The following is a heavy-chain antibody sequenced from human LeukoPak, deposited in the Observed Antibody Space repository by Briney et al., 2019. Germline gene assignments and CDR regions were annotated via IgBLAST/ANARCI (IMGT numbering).Heavy chain of an antibody. CDR1: GGSISSYY. D-gene: IGHD1-26*01. CDR2: IYYSGST. CDR3: ASRRVGAFDY. Sequence: SETLSLTCTVSGGSISSYYWSWIRQPPGRGLEWIGYIYYSGSTNYNHSLKSRVTISIDTSKNEFSLKLSSVTAADTAVYYCASRRVGAFDYWGQGTLVTVSS. V-gene: IGHV4-59*08. J-gene: IGHJ4*02.